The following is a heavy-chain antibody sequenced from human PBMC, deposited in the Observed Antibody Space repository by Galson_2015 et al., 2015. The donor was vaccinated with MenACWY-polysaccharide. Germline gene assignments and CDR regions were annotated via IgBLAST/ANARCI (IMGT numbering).Heavy chain of an antibody. CDR2: ISGGGGTT. J-gene: IGHJ4*01. Sequence: SLRLSCAASGFTFSSYGMCWVRQAPGKGLEWVSIISGGGGTTYYADSVKGRFTISRDNSKDTLYLQMNSLRAEDTAIYYCAKGASGSYYPFDYWGHGTLVTVSS. CDR1: GFTFSSYG. CDR3: AKGASGSYYPFDY. V-gene: IGHV3-23*01. D-gene: IGHD3-10*01.